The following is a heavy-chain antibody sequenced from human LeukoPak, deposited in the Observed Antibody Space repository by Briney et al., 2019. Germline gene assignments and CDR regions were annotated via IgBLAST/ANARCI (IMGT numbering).Heavy chain of an antibody. CDR2: IYSGGST. J-gene: IGHJ4*02. V-gene: IGHV3-53*01. D-gene: IGHD6-6*01. CDR1: GFTVSSNY. Sequence: GGSLRLSCAASGFTVSSNYMSWVRQAPGKGLEWVSVIYSGGSTYYADSVKGRFTISRDNAKNSLYLQMNSLRAEDTAVYYCARSGKYSRSFDYWGQGTLVTVSS. CDR3: ARSGKYSRSFDY.